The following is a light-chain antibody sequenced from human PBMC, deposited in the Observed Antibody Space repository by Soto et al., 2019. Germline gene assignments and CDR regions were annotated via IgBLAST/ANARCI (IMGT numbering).Light chain of an antibody. CDR3: QQYNNWPRT. V-gene: IGKV3-15*01. CDR2: GAS. CDR1: QSVSSN. Sequence: EIVMTQSPATLSVSPGERATLSCRASQSVSSNLAWYQQKPGQAPRLLIYGASTRATGIPARFSGSGSEPEFALTISSLQSEDFAVYYCQQYNNWPRTFGQGTKLEIE. J-gene: IGKJ2*01.